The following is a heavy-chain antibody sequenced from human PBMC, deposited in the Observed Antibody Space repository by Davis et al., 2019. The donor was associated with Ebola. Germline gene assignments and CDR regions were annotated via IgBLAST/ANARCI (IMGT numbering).Heavy chain of an antibody. Sequence: GESLKISCVGSGFTFRDHGMQWVRPAPGKGLEWVAVIGRDGKDQFSADSVKGRFILSRDNSKNTMYLHMYSLRIEDTAVYYCAKELRHDSWYFALWGRGTLVTVS. D-gene: IGHD3-22*01. CDR2: IGRDGKDQ. CDR1: GFTFRDHG. J-gene: IGHJ2*01. V-gene: IGHV3-30*18. CDR3: AKELRHDSWYFAL.